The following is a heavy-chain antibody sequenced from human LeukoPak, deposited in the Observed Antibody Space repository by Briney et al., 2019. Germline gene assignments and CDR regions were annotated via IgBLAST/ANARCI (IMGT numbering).Heavy chain of an antibody. D-gene: IGHD3-10*01. CDR2: IYYSGST. Sequence: KPSETLSLTCSVSGGSIGSYYWSWIRQPPGKGLEWIGYIYYSGSTNYKPSLKSRLTISADTSKNQFSLKLNSVTAADTGVYYCARSSYYYGSGSSYYYMDVWGKGSTVTVSS. V-gene: IGHV4-59*08. CDR3: ARSSYYYGSGSSYYYMDV. CDR1: GGSIGSYY. J-gene: IGHJ6*03.